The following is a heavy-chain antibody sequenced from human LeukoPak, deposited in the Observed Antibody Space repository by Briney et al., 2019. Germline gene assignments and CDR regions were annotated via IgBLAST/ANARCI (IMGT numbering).Heavy chain of an antibody. V-gene: IGHV3-30*02. CDR1: GFTFSSYG. Sequence: GGSLRLSCAASGFTFSSYGMHWVRQAPGKGLEWVAFIRYDGSNKYYADSVKGRFTISRDNSKNTLYLQMNSPRAEDTAVYYCAKEGTSYYYMDVWGKGTTVTVSS. CDR3: AKEGTSYYYMDV. CDR2: IRYDGSNK. D-gene: IGHD2-2*01. J-gene: IGHJ6*03.